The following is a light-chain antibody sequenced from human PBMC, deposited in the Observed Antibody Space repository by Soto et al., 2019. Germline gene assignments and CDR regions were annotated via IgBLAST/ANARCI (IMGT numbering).Light chain of an antibody. CDR3: QHYKTFSWT. CDR2: GAS. Sequence: DIQMTQSPSSLSASVGDRVTITCRASQSISSYLNWYQQKPGKAPKLLIYGASSLQSGVPSRFSGSGSGTHFTLTISSLQPDDFATYYCQHYKTFSWTFGQGTKVDNK. CDR1: QSISSY. J-gene: IGKJ1*01. V-gene: IGKV1-39*01.